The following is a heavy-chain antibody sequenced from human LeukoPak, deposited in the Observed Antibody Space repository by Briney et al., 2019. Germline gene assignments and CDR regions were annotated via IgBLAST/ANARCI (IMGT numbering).Heavy chain of an antibody. J-gene: IGHJ4*02. D-gene: IGHD3-22*01. CDR1: GFTFDDYA. Sequence: GRSLILSCAASGFTFDDYAMHWVRQAPGKGLEWVSGISWNSGSIGYADSVKGRFTISRDNAKNSLYLQMNSLRAEDMALYYCAKDINYDSSGGYFDYWGQGTLVTVSP. V-gene: IGHV3-9*03. CDR3: AKDINYDSSGGYFDY. CDR2: ISWNSGSI.